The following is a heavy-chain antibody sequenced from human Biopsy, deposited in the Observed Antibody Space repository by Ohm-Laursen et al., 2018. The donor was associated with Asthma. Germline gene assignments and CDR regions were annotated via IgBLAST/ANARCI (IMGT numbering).Heavy chain of an antibody. CDR3: ARVKDGYNFDY. CDR1: GGSISSGGYS. J-gene: IGHJ4*02. Sequence: SETLSPTCAVSGGSISSGGYSWSWIRQPPGKGLEWIGYIYHSGSTYYNPSLKSRVTISVDRSKNQFSLKLSSATAADTAVYYCARVKDGYNFDYWGQGTLVTVSS. D-gene: IGHD5-24*01. V-gene: IGHV4-30-2*01. CDR2: IYHSGST.